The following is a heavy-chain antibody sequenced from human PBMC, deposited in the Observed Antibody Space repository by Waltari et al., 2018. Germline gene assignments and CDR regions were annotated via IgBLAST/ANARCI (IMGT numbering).Heavy chain of an antibody. Sequence: QVQLQQWGAGLLKPSETLSPTCAGYGGSFSGYFWSWVRQSPGKGLEWIGQINRDGSNKFNPSLKSRVAMSVDTIKSQISLRLTSVTAADAAVYYCARVGDYHGSGRFGLDVWGQGTRVTVSS. CDR1: GGSFSGYF. CDR2: INRDGSN. D-gene: IGHD3-10*01. J-gene: IGHJ6*02. V-gene: IGHV4-34*01. CDR3: ARVGDYHGSGRFGLDV.